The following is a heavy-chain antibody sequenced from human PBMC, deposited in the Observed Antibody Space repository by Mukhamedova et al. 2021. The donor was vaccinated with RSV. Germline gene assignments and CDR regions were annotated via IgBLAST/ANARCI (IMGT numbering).Heavy chain of an antibody. CDR1: A. CDR3: AKCYYGSGSYNRRCAFDI. CDR2: SSGSGGTT. Sequence: AMTWVRQAPGKGLEWVSGSSGSGGTTFYADSVEGRFTISRDNSKNTLNLQMNSLRAEDTAVYYCAKCYYGSGSYNRRCAFDIWGQG. D-gene: IGHD3-10*01. J-gene: IGHJ3*02. V-gene: IGHV3-23*01.